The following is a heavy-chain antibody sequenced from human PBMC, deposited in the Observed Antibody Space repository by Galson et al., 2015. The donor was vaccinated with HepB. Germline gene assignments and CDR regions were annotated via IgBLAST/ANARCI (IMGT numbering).Heavy chain of an antibody. CDR1: GFTFSSYA. Sequence: SLRLSCAASGFTFSSYAMSWVRQAPGKGLEWVSAISGSGGSAYYADSVKGRFTISRDNSKNTLYLQMNSLRAEDTAVYYCAKDKMGGIVGATVSYWGQGTLVTVSS. J-gene: IGHJ4*02. CDR2: ISGSGGSA. D-gene: IGHD1-26*01. CDR3: AKDKMGGIVGATVSY. V-gene: IGHV3-23*01.